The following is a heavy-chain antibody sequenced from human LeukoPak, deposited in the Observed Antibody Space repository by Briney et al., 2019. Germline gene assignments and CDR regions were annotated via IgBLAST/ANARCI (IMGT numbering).Heavy chain of an antibody. J-gene: IGHJ6*03. V-gene: IGHV1-24*01. D-gene: IGHD1-20*01. CDR2: FDPEDGET. Sequence: ASVKVSCKVSGYTLTELSMHWVRQAPGKGLEWMGGFDPEDGETIYAQKFQGRVTMTEDTSTDTAYMELSSLRSEDTAGYYCASGEITGYYYMDVWGKGTTVTVSS. CDR1: GYTLTELS. CDR3: ASGEITGYYYMDV.